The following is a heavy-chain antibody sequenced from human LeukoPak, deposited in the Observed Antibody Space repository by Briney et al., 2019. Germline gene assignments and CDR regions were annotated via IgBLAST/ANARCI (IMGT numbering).Heavy chain of an antibody. V-gene: IGHV4-34*01. CDR3: ARGLPIQDHSPSSGYYGVLDYYGMDV. CDR2: INHSGST. Sequence: SETLSLTCAVYGGSSSGYYWSWIRQPPGKGLEWIGEINHSGSTNYNPSLKSRVTISVDTSKNQFSLKLSSVTAADTAGYYCARGLPIQDHSPSSGYYGVLDYYGMDVWGQGTTVTVSS. J-gene: IGHJ6*02. D-gene: IGHD3-22*01. CDR1: GGSSSGYY.